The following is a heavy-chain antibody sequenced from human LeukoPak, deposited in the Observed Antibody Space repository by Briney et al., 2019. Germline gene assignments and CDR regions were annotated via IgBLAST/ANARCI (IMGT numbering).Heavy chain of an antibody. Sequence: ASVKVSCKASGSTFTDYYMHWVRQAPGQGVEWMGWINPNSGGTNYAQKSQGRVTMTRDTSISTAYMVLSRLRSDDTAVYYCARGLFGVINYMDVWGKGTTVTVSS. V-gene: IGHV1-2*02. J-gene: IGHJ6*03. CDR1: GSTFTDYY. D-gene: IGHD3-3*01. CDR2: INPNSGGT. CDR3: ARGLFGVINYMDV.